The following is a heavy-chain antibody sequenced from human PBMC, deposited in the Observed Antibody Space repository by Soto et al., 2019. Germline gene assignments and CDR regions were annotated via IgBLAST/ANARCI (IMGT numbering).Heavy chain of an antibody. CDR1: GFTFNRHA. D-gene: IGHD6-13*01. V-gene: IGHV3-23*01. Sequence: PGGSLRLSCTASGFTFNRHAMTWVRQAPGKGLEWVSGLSDSGGSIYYAESMKGRFTISRDNSMNTLYLQMNTLRAEDTAVYYCAKVSSSWYAGYAYWGQGTLVTVSS. J-gene: IGHJ4*02. CDR2: LSDSGGSI. CDR3: AKVSSSWYAGYAY.